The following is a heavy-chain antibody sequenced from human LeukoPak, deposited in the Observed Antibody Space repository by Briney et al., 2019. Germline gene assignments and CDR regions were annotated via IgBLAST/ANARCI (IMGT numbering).Heavy chain of an antibody. CDR3: ARRGAPSKFYYFDS. CDR1: GASLTTHY. D-gene: IGHD1-26*01. V-gene: IGHV4-59*08. Sequence: SETLSLTCTVSGASLTTHYWAWIRQPPGKGLEWIGFVSKTGNTNYNASPKSRVTISADTSKNTFSLKLSSLTAADTAVYFCARRGAPSKFYYFDSWGQGTLVTVSS. CDR2: VSKTGNT. J-gene: IGHJ4*02.